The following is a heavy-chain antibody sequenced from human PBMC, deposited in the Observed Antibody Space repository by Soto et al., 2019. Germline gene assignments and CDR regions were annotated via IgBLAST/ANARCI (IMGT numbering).Heavy chain of an antibody. J-gene: IGHJ6*02. CDR3: ATDLNYDFWSGYPSGGMDV. D-gene: IGHD3-3*01. V-gene: IGHV1-24*01. Sequence: ASVKVSCKVSGYTLTELSMHWVRQAPGKGLEWMGGFDPEDGETIYAQKFQGRVTMTEDTSTDTAYMELSSLRSEDTAVYYCATDLNYDFWSGYPSGGMDVWGQGTTVTVSS. CDR2: FDPEDGET. CDR1: GYTLTELS.